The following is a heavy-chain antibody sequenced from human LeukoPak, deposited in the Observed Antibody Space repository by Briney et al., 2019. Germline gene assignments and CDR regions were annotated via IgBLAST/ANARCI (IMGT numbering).Heavy chain of an antibody. CDR3: AKDRRLPWDYFDS. CDR2: IDGSGGST. D-gene: IGHD5-12*01. CDR1: GFTFSTHA. Sequence: GGSLRLSCTASGFTFSTHAMAWVRQAPGRGLEWVSAIDGSGGSTYYADSVKGRFTISRDNSKNTLYLQMNSLRPEDTAIYYCAKDRRLPWDYFDSWGQGTLVTVSS. J-gene: IGHJ4*02. V-gene: IGHV3-23*01.